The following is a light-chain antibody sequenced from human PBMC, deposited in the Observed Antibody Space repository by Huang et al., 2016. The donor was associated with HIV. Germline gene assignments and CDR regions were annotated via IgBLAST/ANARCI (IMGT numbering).Light chain of an antibody. CDR2: AAS. J-gene: IGKJ5*01. Sequence: DIQMTQPPSSLSASVGDRVTITCRASQSISSYLNWYQQQPGKAPKLLNYAASSLQSGVPSRFSGRGSGTDFTLTISSLQPEDFATYYCQQSYSTASSFGQGTRLEIK. CDR1: QSISSY. CDR3: QQSYSTASS. V-gene: IGKV1-39*01.